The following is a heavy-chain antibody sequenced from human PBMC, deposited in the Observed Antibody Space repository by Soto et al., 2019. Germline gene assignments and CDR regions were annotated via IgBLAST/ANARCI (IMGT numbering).Heavy chain of an antibody. J-gene: IGHJ6*03. CDR2: ISSGSSTI. CDR1: GFTFSSYD. V-gene: IGHV3-48*01. Sequence: GGSLRLSSAASGFTFSSYDMHWVRQATGKGLEWVSYISSGSSTIYYAESVKGRFTISRDNAKKSLFLQMNSLRAEDTAVYYCAVDYYYMDVWGKGTTVTVSS. CDR3: AVDYYYMDV.